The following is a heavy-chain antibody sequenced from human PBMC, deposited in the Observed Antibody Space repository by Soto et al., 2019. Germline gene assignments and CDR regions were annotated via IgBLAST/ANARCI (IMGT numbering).Heavy chain of an antibody. D-gene: IGHD6-13*01. J-gene: IGHJ6*02. CDR1: GFTFSSYG. CDR3: ARDPGIAAAGTGGGYYYYGMDV. CDR2: IWYDGSNK. Sequence: QVQLVESGGGVVQPGRSLRLSCAASGFTFSSYGMHWVRQAPGKGLEWVAVIWYDGSNKYYADSVKGRFTISRDNSKNTLDLQMNSLRAEDTAVYYCARDPGIAAAGTGGGYYYYGMDVWGQGTTVTVSS. V-gene: IGHV3-33*01.